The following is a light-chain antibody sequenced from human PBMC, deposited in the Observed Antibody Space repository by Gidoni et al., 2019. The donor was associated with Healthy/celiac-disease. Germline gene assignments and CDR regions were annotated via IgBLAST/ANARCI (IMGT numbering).Light chain of an antibody. CDR3: QSADSSGTYVV. CDR1: ALPKQY. Sequence: SYELTQPPPFTVSPGQTARITCSGDALPKQYAYWYQQKPGEAPVLVIYKDSERPSGIPERFSGSSSGTTVTLTISGVQAEDEADYYCQSADSSGTYVVFGGGTKLTVL. J-gene: IGLJ2*01. V-gene: IGLV3-25*03. CDR2: KDS.